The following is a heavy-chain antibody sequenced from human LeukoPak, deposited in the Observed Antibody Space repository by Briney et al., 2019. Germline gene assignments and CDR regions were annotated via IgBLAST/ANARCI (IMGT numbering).Heavy chain of an antibody. CDR2: ISSNGGRT. CDR1: GFTFRSYG. V-gene: IGHV3-64*01. Sequence: QPGGSLGLSCAASGFTFRSYGMHWVRQAPGKGLEYVSAISSNGGRTYYANSVKGRFTISRDNSRNTLYLQMGSLRAEDMAVYYCATYYYDSGGFHFHHWGQGTLVTVSS. D-gene: IGHD3-22*01. CDR3: ATYYYDSGGFHFHH. J-gene: IGHJ1*01.